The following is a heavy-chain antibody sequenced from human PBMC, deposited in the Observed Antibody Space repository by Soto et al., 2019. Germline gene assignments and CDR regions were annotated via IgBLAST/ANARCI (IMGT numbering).Heavy chain of an antibody. CDR2: IGTAGDT. J-gene: IGHJ3*02. D-gene: IGHD4-4*01. V-gene: IGHV3-13*01. CDR1: GFTFSSYD. CDR3: ARSRDNSNYVGAFDI. Sequence: GGSLRLSCAASGFTFSSYDMHWVRQATGKGLEWVSAIGTAGDTYYPGSVKGRFTISRENAKNSLYLQMNSLRAGDTAVYYCARSRDNSNYVGAFDIWGQGTMVTVSS.